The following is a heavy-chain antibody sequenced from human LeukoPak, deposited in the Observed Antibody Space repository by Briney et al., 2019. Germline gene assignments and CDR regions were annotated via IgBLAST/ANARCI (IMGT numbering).Heavy chain of an antibody. CDR3: ARDSSGYWRHFDY. D-gene: IGHD3-22*01. CDR1: GFTFSDYS. V-gene: IGHV3-48*01. J-gene: IGHJ4*02. Sequence: GGSLRLSCAASGFTFSDYSMNWVRQAPGKGLEWVSYISSSSSTIYYADSVKGRFTISRGNAKNSLYLQMNSLRAEDTAVYYCARDSSGYWRHFDYWGQGTLVTVSS. CDR2: ISSSSSTI.